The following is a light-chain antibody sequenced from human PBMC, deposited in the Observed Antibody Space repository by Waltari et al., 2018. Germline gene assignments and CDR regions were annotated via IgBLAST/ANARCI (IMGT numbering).Light chain of an antibody. CDR3: QQNSNWPLT. Sequence: EIVMTQSPATLSLSPGERATLSCRASQSVSSSLAWYQQKPGQAPRLLIYGASNRATGIPDRFSGSGSGTEFTLTISILEPEDVAVYYCQQNSNWPLTFGGGTKVEIK. CDR1: QSVSSS. CDR2: GAS. V-gene: IGKV3D-15*03. J-gene: IGKJ4*01.